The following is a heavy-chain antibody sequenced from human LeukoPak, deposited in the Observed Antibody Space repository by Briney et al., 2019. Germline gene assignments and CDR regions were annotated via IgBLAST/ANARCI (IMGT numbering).Heavy chain of an antibody. D-gene: IGHD6-13*01. Sequence: GGSLRLSCAASGFTFTTYWMHWVRQAPGKGLVWVSHINSDGSITSYADSVKGRFTISRDNAKNTLYLQMNSLRVEDTAVYYCAKGRSSSWYQDYWGQGTLVTVSS. CDR3: AKGRSSSWYQDY. CDR1: GFTFTTYW. V-gene: IGHV3-74*01. CDR2: INSDGSIT. J-gene: IGHJ4*02.